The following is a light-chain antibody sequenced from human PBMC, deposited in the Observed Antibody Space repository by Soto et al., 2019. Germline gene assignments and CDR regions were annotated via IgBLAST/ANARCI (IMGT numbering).Light chain of an antibody. CDR2: KAS. J-gene: IGKJ5*01. CDR1: QSISSW. CDR3: QQYNSYPIT. V-gene: IGKV1-5*03. Sequence: DIPMTQSPSTLSASVGDRVTITCRASQSISSWLAWYQQKPGKAPKLLIYKASNLESGVPSRFSGSGSGTEFTLTISGLQPDDFATYYCQQYNSYPITFGQGTRLEIK.